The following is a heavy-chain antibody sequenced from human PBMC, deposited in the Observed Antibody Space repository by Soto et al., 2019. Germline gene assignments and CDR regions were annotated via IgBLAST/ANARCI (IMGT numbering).Heavy chain of an antibody. CDR3: ARDRGSSWLYYYYGMDV. Sequence: GGSLRLSYAASGFTFSSYWMHWVRQAPGKGLVWVSRINSDGSSTSYADSVKGRFTISRDNSKNTLYLQMNSLRAEDTAVYYCARDRGSSWLYYYYGMDVWGQGTTVTVSS. CDR2: INSDGSST. J-gene: IGHJ6*02. V-gene: IGHV3-74*01. D-gene: IGHD6-13*01. CDR1: GFTFSSYW.